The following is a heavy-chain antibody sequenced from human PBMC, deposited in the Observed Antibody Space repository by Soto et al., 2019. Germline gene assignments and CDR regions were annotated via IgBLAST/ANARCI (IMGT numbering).Heavy chain of an antibody. V-gene: IGHV4-30-2*01. CDR2: IHHSGST. Sequence: SETLSLTCAVSGGSISSGGYSWSWIRQPPGKGLEWIGYIHHSGSTYYNPSLKSRVTISVDRSKNQFSLKLSSVTAADTAVYYCARQVVDGTVAGTGSFDSWGQGTLVTVSS. D-gene: IGHD6-19*01. CDR3: ARQVVDGTVAGTGSFDS. J-gene: IGHJ4*02. CDR1: GGSISSGGYS.